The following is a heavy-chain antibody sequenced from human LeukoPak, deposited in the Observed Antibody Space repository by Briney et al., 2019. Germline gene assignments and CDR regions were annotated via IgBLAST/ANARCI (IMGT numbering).Heavy chain of an antibody. V-gene: IGHV3-74*01. CDR2: INSDGSST. D-gene: IGHD4-17*01. Sequence: GGSLRLSCAASGFTFSNYWMHWVRQAPGKGLVWVSRINSDGSSTTSADSVKGRFTISRDNAKNTLYLQTNSLRAEDTAVYYCAKGGATVIDYWGQGTLVTVSS. CDR3: AKGGATVIDY. J-gene: IGHJ4*02. CDR1: GFTFSNYW.